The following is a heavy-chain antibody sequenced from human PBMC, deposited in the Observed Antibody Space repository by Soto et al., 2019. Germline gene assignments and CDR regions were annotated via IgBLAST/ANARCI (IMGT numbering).Heavy chain of an antibody. J-gene: IGHJ4*02. CDR2: INHSGST. Sequence: SETLSLTCAVYGGSFSGYYWSWIRQPPGKGLEWIGEINHSGSTNYNPSLKSRVTISVDTSKNQFSLKLSSVTAADTAVYYCARFGYSQHTDYWGQGTLVTVSS. CDR1: GGSFSGYY. D-gene: IGHD2-15*01. CDR3: ARFGYSQHTDY. V-gene: IGHV4-34*01.